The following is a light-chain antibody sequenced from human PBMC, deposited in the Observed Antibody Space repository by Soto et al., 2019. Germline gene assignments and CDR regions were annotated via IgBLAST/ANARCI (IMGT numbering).Light chain of an antibody. CDR2: WAS. J-gene: IGKJ1*01. CDR1: QSVLYSSNNKNF. Sequence: DIVMTQSPDSLAVSLGERATINCKSSQSVLYSSNNKNFLAWYQQKLGQPLKLIISWASTRESGVPDRFSGSGSGTDFALTISSLQAEDVAVYFCQHYYNTPWTFGQGTKVEIK. CDR3: QHYYNTPWT. V-gene: IGKV4-1*01.